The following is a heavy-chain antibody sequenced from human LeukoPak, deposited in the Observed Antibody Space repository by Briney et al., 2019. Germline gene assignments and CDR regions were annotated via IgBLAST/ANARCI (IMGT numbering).Heavy chain of an antibody. CDR1: GFRFSDYY. J-gene: IGHJ4*02. D-gene: IGHD3-9*01. CDR2: ISNSAGTT. CDR3: ATTHGNFDWLMYY. V-gene: IGHV3-11*04. Sequence: GGSLRLSCAASGFRFSDYYMNWIRQAPGKGLEWISYISNSAGTTFYADSVKGRFTISRDSAKNSLFLHMGSLQAEDTAVYYCATTHGNFDWLMYYWGQGTLVTVSS.